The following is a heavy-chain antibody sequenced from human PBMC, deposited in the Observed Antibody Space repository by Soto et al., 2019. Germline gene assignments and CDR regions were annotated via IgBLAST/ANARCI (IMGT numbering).Heavy chain of an antibody. D-gene: IGHD4-17*01. Sequence: PGGSLRLSCAASGLPFSSHAISWVRQAPGKGLEWVSSISISGGNTYYADSVRGRFTISRDNSKNTLYLHMNSLTAKDTAIYYCANEIRPNDYWGQGTLVNLSS. V-gene: IGHV3-23*01. CDR2: ISISGGNT. J-gene: IGHJ4*02. CDR1: GLPFSSHA. CDR3: ANEIRPNDY.